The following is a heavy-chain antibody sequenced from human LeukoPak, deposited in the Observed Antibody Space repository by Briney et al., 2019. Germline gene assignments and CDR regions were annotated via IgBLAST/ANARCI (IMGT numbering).Heavy chain of an antibody. Sequence: GGSLRLSCSASGFTFSSYAMHRVRQAPGKGLEYVSAISSNGGSTYYADSVKGRFTISRDNSKNTLYLQMSSLRAEDTAVYYCVKDRAVRFGQLPFDYWGQGTLVTVSS. CDR1: GFTFSSYA. V-gene: IGHV3-64D*06. J-gene: IGHJ4*02. CDR2: ISSNGGST. D-gene: IGHD3-10*01. CDR3: VKDRAVRFGQLPFDY.